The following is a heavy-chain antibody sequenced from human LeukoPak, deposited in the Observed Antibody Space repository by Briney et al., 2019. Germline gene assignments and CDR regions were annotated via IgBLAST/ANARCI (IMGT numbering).Heavy chain of an antibody. CDR2: SYYIGST. CDR1: GGSISSQY. Sequence: SETLSLTCTVSGGSISSQYWSWIRQAPGKGLEWIGYSYYIGSTKYSPSLKSRVTISVDTSKNQLSLQLTSVTPADTAVYYCARGSHNFLAWGQGTLVTVSS. V-gene: IGHV4-59*11. D-gene: IGHD2/OR15-2a*01. CDR3: ARGSHNFLA. J-gene: IGHJ4*02.